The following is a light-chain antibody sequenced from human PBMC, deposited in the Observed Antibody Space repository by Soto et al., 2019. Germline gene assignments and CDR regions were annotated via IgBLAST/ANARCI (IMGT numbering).Light chain of an antibody. CDR2: AAS. CDR3: LQHNSYPPT. CDR1: QGIGSD. J-gene: IGKJ4*01. V-gene: IGKV1-17*01. Sequence: DIPMTQSPSSLSASVGDRVTITCRASQGIGSDLGWYQQKPGKAPKRLIYAASSLQSGVPSRFSGSGSGTEFTLTISSLQPEDSATYFCLQHNSYPPTFGGGTRVEIK.